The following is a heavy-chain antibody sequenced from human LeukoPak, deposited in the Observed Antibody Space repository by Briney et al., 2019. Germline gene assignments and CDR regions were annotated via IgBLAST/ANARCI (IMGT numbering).Heavy chain of an antibody. CDR2: INPNSGGT. V-gene: IGHV1-2*02. CDR3: ARDSNLHYDFWSGSFRWYPYFDY. D-gene: IGHD3-3*01. J-gene: IGHJ4*02. CDR1: GYTFTGYY. Sequence: ASVKVSCKASGYTFTGYYMHWVRQAPGQGLEWMGWINPNSGGTNYAQKFQGRVTMTRDTSISTAYMELRSLRSDDTAVYYCARDSNLHYDFWSGSFRWYPYFDYWGQGTLVTVSS.